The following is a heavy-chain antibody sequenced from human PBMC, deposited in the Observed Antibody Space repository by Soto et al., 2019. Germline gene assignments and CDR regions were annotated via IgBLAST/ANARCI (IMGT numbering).Heavy chain of an antibody. CDR1: GGSISSGGYY. J-gene: IGHJ6*02. CDR2: VYYSGST. Sequence: QVQLQESGPGLVRPSQTLSLTCTVSGGSISSGGYYWTWIRQHPGNGLEWIGYVYYSGSTCYDPSLKSRLTVSVETSKLQLSLELWSVAAPDTAVYYCAASCVGCGGFNYYRIDVWGQGTTVTVSS. V-gene: IGHV4-31*03. CDR3: AASCVGCGGFNYYRIDV. D-gene: IGHD2-21*01.